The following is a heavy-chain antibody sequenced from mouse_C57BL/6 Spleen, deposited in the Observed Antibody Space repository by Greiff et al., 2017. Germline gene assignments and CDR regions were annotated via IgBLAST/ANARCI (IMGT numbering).Heavy chain of an antibody. J-gene: IGHJ1*03. CDR1: GFTFSDYY. D-gene: IGHD2-4*01. Sequence: DVQLVESGGGLVQPGGSLKLSCAASGFTFSDYYMYWVRQTPEKRLEWVAYISNGGGSTYYPDTVKGRFTISRDNAKNTLYLQMSRLKSEDTAMDYGARNYDYGGGWYFDVWGTGTTVTVSS. V-gene: IGHV5-12*01. CDR2: ISNGGGST. CDR3: ARNYDYGGGWYFDV.